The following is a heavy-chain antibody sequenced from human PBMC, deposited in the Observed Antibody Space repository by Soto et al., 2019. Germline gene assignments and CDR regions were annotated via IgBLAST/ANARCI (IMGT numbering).Heavy chain of an antibody. Sequence: QVQLVQSGAEVQKPGSSVKVSCKASGGTFSSYTISWVRQAPGQGLEWMGRIIPILGIANYAQKFQGRVTITADKSTSTAYMELSSLRTEDTAVYYCALGYCSGGSCYSYYYYMDVWGTGTTVTVSS. V-gene: IGHV1-69*02. J-gene: IGHJ6*03. CDR3: ALGYCSGGSCYSYYYYMDV. D-gene: IGHD2-15*01. CDR1: GGTFSSYT. CDR2: IIPILGIA.